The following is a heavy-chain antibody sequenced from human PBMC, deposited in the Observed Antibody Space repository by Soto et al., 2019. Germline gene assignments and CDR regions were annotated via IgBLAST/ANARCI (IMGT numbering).Heavy chain of an antibody. J-gene: IGHJ4*02. CDR3: TTDAAILTGVVVTAILPH. D-gene: IGHD2-21*02. CDR1: GFTFSNAW. Sequence: EVQLVESGGGLVKPGGSLRLSCAASGFTFSNAWMSWVRQAPGKGLEWVGRITSKTDGGTTDYAAPVKGRFTISRDDSKNTLYLQMNSLKTEDTAVYYCTTDAAILTGVVVTAILPHWGQGTLVTVSS. V-gene: IGHV3-15*01. CDR2: ITSKTDGGTT.